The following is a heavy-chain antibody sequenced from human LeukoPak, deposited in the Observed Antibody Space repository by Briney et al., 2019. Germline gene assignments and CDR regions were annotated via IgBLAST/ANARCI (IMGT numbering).Heavy chain of an antibody. CDR1: GGSISSYY. CDR3: ARNPNSDYFDY. Sequence: SETLSLTCTVSGGSISSYYWSWIRQPPGKGLEYIGYIYYSGNTNHNPSLKSRVTISVDTSKNQFSLKLSSVTAADTAVYYCARNPNSDYFDYWGQGILVTVSS. V-gene: IGHV4-59*01. CDR2: IYYSGNT. D-gene: IGHD1-1*01. J-gene: IGHJ4*02.